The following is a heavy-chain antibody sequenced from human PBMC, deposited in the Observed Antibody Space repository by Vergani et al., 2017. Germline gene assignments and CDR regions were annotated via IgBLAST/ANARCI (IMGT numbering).Heavy chain of an antibody. CDR1: GGSISSGDYY. CDR2: IYYSGRT. Sequence: QVQLQESGPGLVKPSQTLSLTCTVSGGSISSGDYYWSWIRQPPGKGLECIGYIYYSGRTYYNPSLKRRVTISVDTSKNQFSLKLSSVTAADTAVYYCARGLYDSSGYYYSNYYYYGMDVWGQGTTVTVSS. CDR3: ARGLYDSSGYYYSNYYYYGMDV. D-gene: IGHD3-22*01. J-gene: IGHJ6*02. V-gene: IGHV4-30-4*01.